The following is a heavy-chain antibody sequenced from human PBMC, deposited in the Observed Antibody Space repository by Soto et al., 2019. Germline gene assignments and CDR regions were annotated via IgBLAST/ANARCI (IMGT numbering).Heavy chain of an antibody. V-gene: IGHV4-59*08. CDR3: ARLGLVDYDVSTGPDY. CDR1: GGSLRSYF. CDR2: IYYSGST. Sequence: PSETLSLTCRVSGGSLRSYFWSWIRQPPGKGLQWIGYIYYSGSTNYNPSLKGRVTFSVDTSRNHFSLKLSSVTAADTAVYYCARLGLVDYDVSTGPDYWGQGTLVTVSS. D-gene: IGHD3-9*01. J-gene: IGHJ4*02.